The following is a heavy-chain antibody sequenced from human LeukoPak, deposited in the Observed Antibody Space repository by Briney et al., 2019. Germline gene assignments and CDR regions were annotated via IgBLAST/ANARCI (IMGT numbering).Heavy chain of an antibody. Sequence: GGSLRLSCAAYAFTLSSYAMSWVRQAPGKGLEWVSAISDSGGSTYYADSVKGRFTISRDNSKNTLYLQMNSLRAEDRAVYYFAKRGYSYGTFDYWGQGTLVTVSS. CDR2: ISDSGGST. J-gene: IGHJ4*02. D-gene: IGHD5-18*01. CDR1: AFTLSSYA. CDR3: AKRGYSYGTFDY. V-gene: IGHV3-23*01.